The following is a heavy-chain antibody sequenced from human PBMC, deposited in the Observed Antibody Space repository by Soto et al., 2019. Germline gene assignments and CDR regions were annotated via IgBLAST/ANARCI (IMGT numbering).Heavy chain of an antibody. CDR2: IRSSSGTM. D-gene: IGHD1-1*01. V-gene: IGHV3-48*02. Sequence: PGGSLRVSCEASGFTFSSYTMNWVRQAPGKGLEWVSYIRSSSGTMYYADSVKGRFTISSVNAKNSLFLQMNSLRDEDTAVYYCVRDHNSSFDYWGQGTLVTVSS. J-gene: IGHJ4*02. CDR3: VRDHNSSFDY. CDR1: GFTFSSYT.